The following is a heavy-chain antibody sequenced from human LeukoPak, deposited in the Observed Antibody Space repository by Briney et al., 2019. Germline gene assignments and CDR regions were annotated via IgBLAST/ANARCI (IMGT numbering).Heavy chain of an antibody. J-gene: IGHJ4*02. CDR1: GYTFTSYY. V-gene: IGHV1-8*02. Sequence: ASVKVSCKASGYTFTSYYMHWVRQAPGQGLEWMGWMNPNSGNTGYAQKFQGRVTMTRNTSISTAYMELSSLRSEDTAVYYCARGPIGYYYDSSGYYNGNDYWGQGTLVTVSS. CDR3: ARGPIGYYYDSSGYYNGNDY. D-gene: IGHD3-22*01. CDR2: MNPNSGNT.